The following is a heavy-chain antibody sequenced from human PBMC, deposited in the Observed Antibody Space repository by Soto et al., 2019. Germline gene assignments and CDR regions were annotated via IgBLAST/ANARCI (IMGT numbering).Heavy chain of an antibody. CDR3: ARHPRDDYNYGGSGIFDY. Sequence: LSLTCSVSGGSISSRTFWWAWIRQPPGKGLEWIGGMYYSGSSYSSPSLKSRVTLSVDTSKNQLSLKLNSVTAADTAVYYCARHPRDDYNYGGSGIFDYWGQGTLVTVSS. V-gene: IGHV4-39*01. CDR1: GGSISSRTFW. CDR2: MYYSGSS. D-gene: IGHD4-4*01. J-gene: IGHJ4*02.